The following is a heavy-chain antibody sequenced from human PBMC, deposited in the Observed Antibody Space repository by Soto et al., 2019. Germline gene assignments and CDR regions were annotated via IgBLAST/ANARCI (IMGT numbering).Heavy chain of an antibody. V-gene: IGHV3-13*01. J-gene: IGHJ4*02. CDR2: IGTAGDT. D-gene: IGHD4-17*01. Sequence: PGGSLSLSCAASGFPFSSYYMHWVRQATGKGLEWVSAIGTAGDTYYPGSVKGRFTISRENAKNSLYLQMNSLRAGDTAVYYCARSDYGDYSFDYWGQGTLVTVSS. CDR3: ARSDYGDYSFDY. CDR1: GFPFSSYY.